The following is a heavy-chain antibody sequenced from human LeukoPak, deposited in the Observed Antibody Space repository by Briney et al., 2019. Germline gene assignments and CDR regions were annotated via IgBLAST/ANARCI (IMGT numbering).Heavy chain of an antibody. D-gene: IGHD3-16*01. V-gene: IGHV3-7*03. Sequence: GGSLRLSCAASVFTFSSYWMSWVRQAPGKGLEWVANIKQDGSEKYYVDSVKGRFTISRDNAKNSLYLQMNSLRAEDTAVYYCARDTSGTDGNDYWGQGTLVTVSS. CDR2: IKQDGSEK. J-gene: IGHJ4*02. CDR3: ARDTSGTDGNDY. CDR1: VFTFSSYW.